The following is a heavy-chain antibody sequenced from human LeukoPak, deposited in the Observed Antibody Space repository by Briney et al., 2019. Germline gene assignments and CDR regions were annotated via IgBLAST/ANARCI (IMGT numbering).Heavy chain of an antibody. J-gene: IGHJ6*02. CDR3: ARDPAYYDSSGYRPGWNYYYGMDV. D-gene: IGHD3-22*01. V-gene: IGHV4-59*01. CDR2: IFYSGRA. Sequence: SETLSLTCTVSGGSLTNYYWNWIRQPPGKGLEWIGYIFYSGRAFYSPSLKSRVTISADTSKNQFSLELTSVSAADTAVYYCARDPAYYDSSGYRPGWNYYYGMDVWGQGTTVTVSS. CDR1: GGSLTNYY.